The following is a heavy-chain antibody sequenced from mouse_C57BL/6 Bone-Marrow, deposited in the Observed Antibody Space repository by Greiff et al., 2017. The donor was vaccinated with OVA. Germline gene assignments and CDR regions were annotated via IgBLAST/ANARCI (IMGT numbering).Heavy chain of an antibody. D-gene: IGHD2-1*01. CDR2: IDPSDSYT. V-gene: IGHV1-69*01. CDR3: ARYGNYAY. J-gene: IGHJ2*01. Sequence: VQLQQPGAELVMPGASVKLSCKASGYTFTSYWMHWVKQRPGQGLEWIGEIDPSDSYTNYNQKFKGKSTLTVDKSSSTAYMQLSSLTSEDSAVYYGARYGNYAYWGQGTTLTVSS. CDR1: GYTFTSYW.